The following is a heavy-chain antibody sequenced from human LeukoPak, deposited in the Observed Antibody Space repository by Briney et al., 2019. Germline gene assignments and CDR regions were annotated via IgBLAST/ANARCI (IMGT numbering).Heavy chain of an antibody. CDR3: ARRSAPGNWFDP. Sequence: SETLSLTCTVSGGSISSYYWSWIRQPPGKGLAWIGYIYTSGSTNYNPSLKSRVTISVDTSKNQFSLKLSSVTAADTAVYYCARRSAPGNWFDPWGQGTLVTVSS. J-gene: IGHJ5*02. V-gene: IGHV4-4*09. CDR2: IYTSGST. CDR1: GGSISSYY.